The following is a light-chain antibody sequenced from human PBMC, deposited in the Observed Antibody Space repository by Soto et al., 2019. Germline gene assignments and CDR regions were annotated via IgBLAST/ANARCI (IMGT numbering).Light chain of an antibody. Sequence: QSALTQPASVSGSPGQSITISCTGASGDGSAFNYVSWYQQHPGKAPKLMMYDVSNRPSGVSNRFSGSKSGNTASLTISGLQAEDEADYYCSSYTSSSTLVFGGGTKLTVL. V-gene: IGLV2-14*01. J-gene: IGLJ2*01. CDR3: SSYTSSSTLV. CDR1: SGDGSAFNY. CDR2: DVS.